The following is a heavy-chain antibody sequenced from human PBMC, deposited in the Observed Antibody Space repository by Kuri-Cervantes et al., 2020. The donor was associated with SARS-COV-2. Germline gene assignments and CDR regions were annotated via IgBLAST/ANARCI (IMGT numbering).Heavy chain of an antibody. V-gene: IGHV3-21*01. CDR2: ISSSSSYI. Sequence: GESLKISCAASGFTFSSYSMNWVRQAPGKGLEWVSSISSSSSYIYYADSVKGRFTISRDSAKNSLYLQMNSLRAEDTAVYYCARWDEGARDAFDIWGQGTMVTVSS. CDR3: ARWDEGARDAFDI. D-gene: IGHD1-26*01. J-gene: IGHJ3*02. CDR1: GFTFSSYS.